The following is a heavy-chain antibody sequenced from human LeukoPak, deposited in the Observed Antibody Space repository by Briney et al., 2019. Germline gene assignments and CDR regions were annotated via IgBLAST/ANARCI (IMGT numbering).Heavy chain of an antibody. CDR1: GYTFTSYY. CDR2: INPTGGST. Sequence: ASVKVSCKSSGYTFTSYYMHWVRQAPGQGLEWMGIINPTGGSTSYAQKFQGRVTMTRDTSTSTVYMELSSLRSEDTAVYYCARDRSGWRGNDAFDIWGQGTMVTVSS. D-gene: IGHD6-19*01. J-gene: IGHJ3*02. V-gene: IGHV1-46*01. CDR3: ARDRSGWRGNDAFDI.